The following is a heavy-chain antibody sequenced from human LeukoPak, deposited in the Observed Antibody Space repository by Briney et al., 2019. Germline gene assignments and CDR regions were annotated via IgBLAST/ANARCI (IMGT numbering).Heavy chain of an antibody. D-gene: IGHD3-22*01. CDR3: ARTSHYYDSSGFDFDY. CDR2: IYYSGST. Sequence: SETLSLTCTVSGGSISSSSYYWGWIRQPPGKGLEWIVSIYYSGSTYYNPSLKSRVTISVDTYKNQFSLKLSSVTAADTAVYYCARTSHYYDSSGFDFDYWGQGTLVTVSS. CDR1: GGSISSSSYY. V-gene: IGHV4-39*01. J-gene: IGHJ4*02.